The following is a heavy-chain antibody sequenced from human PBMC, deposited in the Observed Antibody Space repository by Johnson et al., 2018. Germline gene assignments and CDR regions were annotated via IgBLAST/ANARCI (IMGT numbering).Heavy chain of an antibody. Sequence: VQLVESGGGLVKPGGSLRLSCAASGFTFSSYAMSWVRQAPGKGLEWVSAISGSGGSTYYADSVKGRFTISRDNSKNTLYLQMNSLKAEDTAVYYCAKTMIVVVFTLDAFDIWGQGTMVTFSS. V-gene: IGHV3-23*04. CDR3: AKTMIVVVFTLDAFDI. J-gene: IGHJ3*02. D-gene: IGHD3-22*01. CDR1: GFTFSSYA. CDR2: ISGSGGST.